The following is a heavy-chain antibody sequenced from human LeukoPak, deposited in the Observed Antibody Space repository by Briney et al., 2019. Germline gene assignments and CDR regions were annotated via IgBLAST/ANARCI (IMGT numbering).Heavy chain of an antibody. CDR1: GGSISSGSYY. Sequence: SETLSLTCTVSGGSISSGSYYWSWIRQPAGKGLEWIGRIYTSGSTNYNPSLKSRVTISVDTSNNQFSLKLSSVTAADTAVYYCARERYDYVWGSSSGYYFDYWGQGTLVTVSS. J-gene: IGHJ4*02. CDR3: ARERYDYVWGSSSGYYFDY. D-gene: IGHD3-16*01. V-gene: IGHV4-61*02. CDR2: IYTSGST.